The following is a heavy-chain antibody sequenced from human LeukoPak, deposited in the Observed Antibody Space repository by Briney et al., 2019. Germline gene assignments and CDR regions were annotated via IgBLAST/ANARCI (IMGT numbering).Heavy chain of an antibody. Sequence: SETLSLTCTVSGGSISSYYWSWIRQPPGKGLEWIGYIYYSGSTNYNPSLKSRATISVDTSKNQFSLKLSSVTAADTAVYYCARSRWDYYDSSGYYPDPYFDYWGQGTLVTVSS. D-gene: IGHD3-22*01. CDR2: IYYSGST. V-gene: IGHV4-59*08. CDR1: GGSISSYY. J-gene: IGHJ4*02. CDR3: ARSRWDYYDSSGYYPDPYFDY.